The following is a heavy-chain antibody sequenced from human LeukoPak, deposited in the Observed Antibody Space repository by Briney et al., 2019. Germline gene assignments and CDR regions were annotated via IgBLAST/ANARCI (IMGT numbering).Heavy chain of an antibody. J-gene: IGHJ3*02. D-gene: IGHD5-24*01. CDR3: ARGDGQHDAFDI. CDR1: GGSISSSSYH. V-gene: IGHV4-39*07. Sequence: SETLSLTCTVSGGSISSSSYHWGWIRQPPEKGLEWIGSIYYRGNTYYNASLKRRVTISVHTSKNQFSLKLNSLTAADTAVYYCARGDGQHDAFDIWGQGTMVTVSS. CDR2: IYYRGNT.